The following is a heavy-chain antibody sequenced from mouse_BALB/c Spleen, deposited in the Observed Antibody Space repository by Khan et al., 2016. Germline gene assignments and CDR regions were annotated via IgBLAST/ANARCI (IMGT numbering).Heavy chain of an antibody. Sequence: EVELVESGGGLVKPGGSLKLSCAASGFIFSSYTMSWVRQTPEKRLEWVATISSGGSYIYYPDSVKGRFTISRDNAKNTLYLQMNRLKSEDTDMYYCTNIYVGYYEFAYWGQGTLVTVSA. D-gene: IGHD2-3*01. CDR2: ISSGGSYI. CDR3: TNIYVGYYEFAY. J-gene: IGHJ3*01. V-gene: IGHV5-6-4*01. CDR1: GFIFSSYT.